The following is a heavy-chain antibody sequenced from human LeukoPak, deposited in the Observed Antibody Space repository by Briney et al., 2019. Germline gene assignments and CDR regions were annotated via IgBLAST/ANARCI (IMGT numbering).Heavy chain of an antibody. J-gene: IGHJ4*02. D-gene: IGHD3-22*01. CDR1: GYNFNSYG. Sequence: ASVKVSCKVSGYNFNSYGISWLRQVPGQGLEWMGWISGYNGLTRYGKNVQGRVTLTTDTSTRTAYMELRSLRSDDTAVYYCARANPAPYDSSGYNFRGYFDYWGQGTRVTVSS. CDR2: ISGYNGLT. CDR3: ARANPAPYDSSGYNFRGYFDY. V-gene: IGHV1-18*01.